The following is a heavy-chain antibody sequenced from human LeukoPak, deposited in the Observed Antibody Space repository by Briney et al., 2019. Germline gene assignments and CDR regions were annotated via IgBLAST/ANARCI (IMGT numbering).Heavy chain of an antibody. Sequence: ASVKVSCKASGYTFTSYDINWVRQATGQGLEWMGWMNPNSGNTGYAQKFQGRVTITRNTSIGTAYMELISLRSEDTAVYYCARGGYCSSTCCRRRKYYYYYYMDVWGKGTTVTVSS. V-gene: IGHV1-8*03. D-gene: IGHD2-2*01. CDR2: MNPNSGNT. CDR3: ARGGYCSSTCCRRRKYYYYYYMDV. J-gene: IGHJ6*03. CDR1: GYTFTSYD.